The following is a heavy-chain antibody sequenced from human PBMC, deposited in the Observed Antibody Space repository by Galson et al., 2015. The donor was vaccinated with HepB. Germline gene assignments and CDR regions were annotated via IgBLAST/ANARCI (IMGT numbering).Heavy chain of an antibody. V-gene: IGHV3-48*02. CDR3: ARGETSCPACYGMDV. CDR2: ISSSSSTI. CDR1: GFTFSSYS. D-gene: IGHD2-2*01. J-gene: IGHJ6*02. Sequence: SLRLSCAASGFTFSSYSMNWVRQAPGKGLEWVSYISSSSSTIYYADSVKGRFTISRDNAKNSLYLQMNSLRDEDTAVYYCARGETSCPACYGMDVWGQGTTVTVSS.